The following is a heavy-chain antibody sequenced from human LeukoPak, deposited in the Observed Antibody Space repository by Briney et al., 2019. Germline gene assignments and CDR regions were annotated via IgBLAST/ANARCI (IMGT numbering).Heavy chain of an antibody. CDR3: ARDGSVTTLFDY. CDR2: ISSSSSYI. V-gene: IGHV3-21*01. J-gene: IGHJ4*02. Sequence: GGTLRLSCAASGFTFSSYRMNWVRQAPGKGLEWVSPISSSSSYIYYADSVKGRFTISRDNAKNSLYLQMNSLRAEDTAVYYCARDGSVTTLFDYWGQGTLVTVSS. D-gene: IGHD4-11*01. CDR1: GFTFSSYR.